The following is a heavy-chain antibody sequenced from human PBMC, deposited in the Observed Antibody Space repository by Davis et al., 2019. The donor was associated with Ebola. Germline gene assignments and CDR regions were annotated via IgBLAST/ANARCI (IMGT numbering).Heavy chain of an antibody. Sequence: SVKVSCKASGGTFSNYAFTWLRQAPGHGLEWVGGIIPPFGTTKHAQKFQGRVAIMADVSTSTVYMELSSLRYEDTAIYYCARGSGSYYFVGWFDPWGQGTLVTVSS. CDR3: ARGSGSYYFVGWFDP. J-gene: IGHJ5*02. D-gene: IGHD3-10*01. CDR1: GGTFSNYA. V-gene: IGHV1-69*13. CDR2: IIPPFGTT.